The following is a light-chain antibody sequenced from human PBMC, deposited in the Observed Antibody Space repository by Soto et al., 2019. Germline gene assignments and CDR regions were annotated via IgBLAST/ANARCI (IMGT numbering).Light chain of an antibody. J-gene: IGLJ1*01. CDR1: SSDVGGYNY. V-gene: IGLV2-14*01. Sequence: QSALTQPASVSGSPGQSITISCTGTSSDVGGYNYVSWYQQHPGKAPKLMIYDVSNRPSGVSNRFSGSKSGYTASLTISGRQAEDEADYYCSSYTSSSTRVFGTGTKLTVL. CDR3: SSYTSSSTRV. CDR2: DVS.